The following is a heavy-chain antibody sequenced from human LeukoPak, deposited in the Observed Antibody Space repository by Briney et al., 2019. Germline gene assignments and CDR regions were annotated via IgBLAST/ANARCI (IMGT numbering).Heavy chain of an antibody. CDR3: ARGVATNRYYFDY. CDR2: INAGNGNT. Sequence: ASVTVSCTASGYTFTSYAMHWVRQAPGQRLEWMGWINAGNGNTKYSQKFQGRVTITRDTSASTAYMELSSLRSEDTAVYSCARGVATNRYYFDYWGQGTLVTVSS. D-gene: IGHD5-12*01. J-gene: IGHJ4*02. CDR1: GYTFTSYA. V-gene: IGHV1-3*01.